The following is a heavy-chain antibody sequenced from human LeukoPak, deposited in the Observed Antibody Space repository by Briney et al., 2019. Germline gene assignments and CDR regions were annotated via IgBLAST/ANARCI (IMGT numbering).Heavy chain of an antibody. CDR3: ARYRCSSTSCYLRFAFDI. CDR2: IYQSEST. V-gene: IGHV4-38-2*02. J-gene: IGHJ3*02. D-gene: IGHD2-2*01. CDR1: GSSITSGYY. Sequence: SETLSLTCTVSGSSITSGYYWGWIRQPPGKGLEWIGTIYQSESTYYSPSPGSRVTMSVDTSKNHFSLNLSSVTAADTAVYYCARYRCSSTSCYLRFAFDIWGQGTMVSVSS.